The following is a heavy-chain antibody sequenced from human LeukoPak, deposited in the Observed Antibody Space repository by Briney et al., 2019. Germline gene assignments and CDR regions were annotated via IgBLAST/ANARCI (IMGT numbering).Heavy chain of an antibody. D-gene: IGHD6-13*01. J-gene: IGHJ3*02. CDR3: ARASTIAAADDAFDI. V-gene: IGHV4-59*01. CDR1: GGSIDSYF. Sequence: PSETLSLTCTVSGGSIDSYFWTWIRQPPGKGLEFIGNMYHSGSASYNASLKGRATISLESSRKQFSLKLTSVTAADTAVYYCARASTIAAADDAFDIWGQGTMVTVSS. CDR2: MYHSGSA.